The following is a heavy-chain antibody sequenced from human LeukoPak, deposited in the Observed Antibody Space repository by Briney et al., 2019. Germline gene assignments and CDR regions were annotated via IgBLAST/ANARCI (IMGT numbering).Heavy chain of an antibody. CDR2: IKSDESTR. V-gene: IGHV3-74*01. CDR3: ARDTPYSGGSGSYYLFDY. CDR1: GFTFTSYW. Sequence: GGSLRLSCAASGFTFTSYWMHWVRQAPGKGLVWVSRIKSDESTRDYADFVKGRFTISRDNARNTVYLQMNSLIAEDTAVYYCARDTPYSGGSGSYYLFDYWGQGTLVTVSS. D-gene: IGHD3-10*01. J-gene: IGHJ4*02.